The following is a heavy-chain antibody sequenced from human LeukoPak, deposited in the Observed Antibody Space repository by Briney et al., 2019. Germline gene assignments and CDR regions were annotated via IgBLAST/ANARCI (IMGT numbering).Heavy chain of an antibody. J-gene: IGHJ4*02. Sequence: GGSLRLSCAPSGFTLSIYAMSWVRQAPGKGLEWVSAISGSGGSTYYADSVKGRFTISRDNSKNTLYLQMNSLRAEDTAVYYCARKSTAARLDDYWGQGTLVTVSS. CDR3: ARKSTAARLDDY. V-gene: IGHV3-23*01. D-gene: IGHD6-13*01. CDR1: GFTLSIYA. CDR2: ISGSGGST.